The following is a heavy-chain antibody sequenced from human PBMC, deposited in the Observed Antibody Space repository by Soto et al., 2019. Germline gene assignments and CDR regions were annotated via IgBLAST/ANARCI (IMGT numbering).Heavy chain of an antibody. CDR2: ISFDGSNK. Sequence: QVQLVESGGGVVQPGRSLRLSCAASGFTFSNYVMHWVRQAPGKGLEWVAVISFDGSNKYHVDSVKGRFTVSRDNSKNTVYLEMNSPRTEDTAVYYCAKASSQQWLVHYWYFDLWGRGTLVTVSS. J-gene: IGHJ2*01. CDR3: AKASSQQWLVHYWYFDL. V-gene: IGHV3-30*18. D-gene: IGHD6-19*01. CDR1: GFTFSNYV.